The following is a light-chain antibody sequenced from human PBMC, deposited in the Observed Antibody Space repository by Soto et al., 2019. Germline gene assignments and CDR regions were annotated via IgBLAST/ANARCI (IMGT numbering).Light chain of an antibody. CDR2: GAS. V-gene: IGKV3-15*01. CDR1: QSVNIK. CDR3: QQYNDAKT. J-gene: IGKJ1*01. Sequence: EIVMTQSPATLSVSPGERATLSCRASQSVNIKLAWYQQKFGQAPRLLIYGASTRAAGVPARFSGSGSGTEFTLTISSPQSEDSAVYYCQQYNDAKTFGQGTKVEIK.